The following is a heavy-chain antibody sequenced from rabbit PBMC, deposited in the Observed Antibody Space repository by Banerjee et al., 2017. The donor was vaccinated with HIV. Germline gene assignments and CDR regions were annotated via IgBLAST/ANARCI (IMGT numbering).Heavy chain of an antibody. D-gene: IGHD1-1*01. CDR1: GLDFGSSYW. J-gene: IGHJ6*01. Sequence: QQQLEESGGGLVKPGGSLTLTCKASGLDFGSSYWISWVRQAPGKGLEWIACIAAGSSGSTYYASWAKGRFTISKTSSTTVTLQMTSLTVADTATYFCARDVADVGGYEFGLWGPGTLVTVS. CDR3: ARDVADVGGYEFGL. CDR2: IAAGSSGST. V-gene: IGHV1S45*01.